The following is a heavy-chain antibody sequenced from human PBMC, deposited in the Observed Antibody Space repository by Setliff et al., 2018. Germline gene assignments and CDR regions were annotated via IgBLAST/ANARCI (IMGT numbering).Heavy chain of an antibody. CDR1: GGSISSSSYY. Sequence: PSETLSLTCTVSGGSISSSSYYWGWIRQPPGKGLEWIGSIYYSGSTYYNPSLKSRVTISVDTSKNQFSLKLSSVTAADTAVYYCARSGVVIAYDAFDIWGQGTMVTVSS. V-gene: IGHV4-39*01. D-gene: IGHD2-21*01. J-gene: IGHJ3*02. CDR3: ARSGVVIAYDAFDI. CDR2: IYYSGST.